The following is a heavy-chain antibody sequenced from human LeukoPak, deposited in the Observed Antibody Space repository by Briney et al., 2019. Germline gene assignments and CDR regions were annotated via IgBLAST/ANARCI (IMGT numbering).Heavy chain of an antibody. Sequence: ASVKVSCKASGYTFTSYYMHWVRQAPGQGLEWMGGIIPIFGTANYAQKFQGRVTITADKSTSTAYMELSSLRSEDTAVYYCARRGPDYYDSSGYSQFDYWGQGTLVTVSS. CDR3: ARRGPDYYDSSGYSQFDY. J-gene: IGHJ4*02. V-gene: IGHV1-69*06. CDR2: IIPIFGTA. D-gene: IGHD3-22*01. CDR1: GYTFTSYY.